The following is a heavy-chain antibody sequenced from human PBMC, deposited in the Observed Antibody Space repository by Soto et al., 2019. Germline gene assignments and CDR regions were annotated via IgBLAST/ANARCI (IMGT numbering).Heavy chain of an antibody. J-gene: IGHJ6*02. V-gene: IGHV4-4*07. CDR1: GGSISRYY. Sequence: TLSLTCTVSGGSISRYYWSWIRQPTGKGLEWIGRIYTSGSTNYNPSLKSRVTMSVDTSKNQFSLKLSSVTAADTAVYYCARDSTSGLHEYYDFWSGYYTGDYYYGMDVWGQGTTVTVSS. CDR2: IYTSGST. D-gene: IGHD3-3*01. CDR3: ARDSTSGLHEYYDFWSGYYTGDYYYGMDV.